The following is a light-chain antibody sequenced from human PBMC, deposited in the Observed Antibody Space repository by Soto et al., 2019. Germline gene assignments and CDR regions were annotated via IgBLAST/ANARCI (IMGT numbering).Light chain of an antibody. CDR1: SRYVGGYNY. CDR2: DVS. V-gene: IGLV2-14*01. J-gene: IGLJ1*01. CDR3: SSYTSSSTYV. Sequence: HCVLTHPVSVSGSPGYSITISCSGTSRYVGGYNYVSWYQQHPGKAPKLMSYDVSNRPSGVSNRFSGSKSGNTASLTIAGLQAEDVADYYCSSYTSSSTYVFGTGPNVT.